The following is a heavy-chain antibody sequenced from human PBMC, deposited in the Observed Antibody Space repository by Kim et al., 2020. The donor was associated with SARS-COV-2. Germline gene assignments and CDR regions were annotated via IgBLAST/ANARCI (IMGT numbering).Heavy chain of an antibody. Sequence: SVKVSFKASGGTFSSYAISWVRQAPGQGLEWMGGIIPIFGTANYAQKFQGRVTITADESTSTAYMELSSLRSEDTAVYYCSRDQGSGSYDHWGQGTLVTVSS. CDR3: SRDQGSGSYDH. D-gene: IGHD3-10*01. V-gene: IGHV1-69*13. CDR2: IIPIFGTA. J-gene: IGHJ4*02. CDR1: GGTFSSYA.